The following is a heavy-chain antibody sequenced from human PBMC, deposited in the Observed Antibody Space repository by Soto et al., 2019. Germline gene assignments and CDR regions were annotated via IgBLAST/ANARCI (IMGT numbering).Heavy chain of an antibody. CDR3: ARLRIATNNYKWFDP. V-gene: IGHV4-4*07. CDR2: IYTSGST. Sequence: PSETLSLTCNVSCGSISSYYCIFIRNPPGKGLEWIGRIYTSGSTNYNPSLKSRVTMSVDTSERQFSLNLRLVTAADTAVYYCARLRIATNNYKWFDPWGQGTLVTVSS. CDR1: CGSISSYY. J-gene: IGHJ5*02. D-gene: IGHD2-21*01.